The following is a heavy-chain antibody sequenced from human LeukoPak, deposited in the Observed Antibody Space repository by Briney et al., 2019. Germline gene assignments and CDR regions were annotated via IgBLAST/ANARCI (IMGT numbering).Heavy chain of an antibody. CDR2: INHSGST. CDR1: GGSFSCYY. Sequence: SETLSLTCAVYGGSFSCYYWSWIRQPPGKGLEWIWEINHSGSTNYNPSLKSRVTISVDTSKNQFSLKLSSVTAADTAVYYCARGLMRYYDSSLGYWGQGTLVTVSS. CDR3: ARGLMRYYDSSLGY. J-gene: IGHJ1*01. V-gene: IGHV4-34*01. D-gene: IGHD3-22*01.